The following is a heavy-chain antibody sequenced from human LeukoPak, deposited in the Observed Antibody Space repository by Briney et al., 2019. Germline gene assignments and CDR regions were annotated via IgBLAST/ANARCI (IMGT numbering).Heavy chain of an antibody. CDR3: ATIGVTLVRGPSGGH. J-gene: IGHJ4*02. D-gene: IGHD3-10*01. V-gene: IGHV3-21*01. CDR1: GFTFSSYS. Sequence: PGGSLRLSCAASGFTFSSYSMNWVRQAPGKGLEWVSSISSSSSYIYYADSVKGRFTISRDNSENTVYLQMNNLRAEDTAVYYCATIGVTLVRGPSGGHWGQGTLVTVSS. CDR2: ISSSSSYI.